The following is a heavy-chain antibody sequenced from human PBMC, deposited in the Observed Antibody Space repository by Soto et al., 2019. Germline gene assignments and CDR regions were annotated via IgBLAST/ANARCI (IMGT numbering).Heavy chain of an antibody. Sequence: SVKVSCKASGGTFSSYSISWVRQAPGQGLEWMGGIIPIFGTANYAQKFQGRVTITADESTSTAYMELSSLRSEDTAVYYCARSYGSGSYYMESYYYYGMDVWGQGTTVTVSS. CDR2: IIPIFGTA. D-gene: IGHD3-10*01. CDR1: GGTFSSYS. CDR3: ARSYGSGSYYMESYYYYGMDV. V-gene: IGHV1-69*13. J-gene: IGHJ6*02.